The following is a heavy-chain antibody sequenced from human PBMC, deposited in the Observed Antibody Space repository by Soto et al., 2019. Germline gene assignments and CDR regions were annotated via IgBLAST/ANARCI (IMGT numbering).Heavy chain of an antibody. V-gene: IGHV4-30-4*01. CDR2: IYYSGST. D-gene: IGHD2-2*02. CDR1: GGSISSGDYY. CDR3: ARVERGIXVVPAAIRHYYYYGMDV. Sequence: PSETLSLTCTVSGGSISSGDYYWSWIRQPPGKGLEWIGYIYYSGSTYYNPSLKSRVTISVDTSKNQFSLKLSSVTAADTAVYYCARVERGIXVVPAAIRHYYYYGMDVWGQGTTVTVSS. J-gene: IGHJ6*02.